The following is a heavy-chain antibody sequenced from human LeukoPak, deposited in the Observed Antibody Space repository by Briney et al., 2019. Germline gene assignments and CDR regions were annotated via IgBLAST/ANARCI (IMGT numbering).Heavy chain of an antibody. CDR3: ARDLRANGVLTLLGY. J-gene: IGHJ4*02. CDR2: ISAYNGNT. Sequence: ASVKVSCKASGGTFSSYGISWVRQAPGQGLEWMGWISAYNGNTNYAQKLQGRVTMTTDISTSTAYMELRSLRSDDTAVYYCARDLRANGVLTLLGYWGQGTLVTVSS. CDR1: GGTFSSYG. V-gene: IGHV1-18*01. D-gene: IGHD3-16*01.